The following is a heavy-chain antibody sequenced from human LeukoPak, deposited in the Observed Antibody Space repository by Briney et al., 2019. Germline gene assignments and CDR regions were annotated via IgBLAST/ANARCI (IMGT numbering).Heavy chain of an antibody. Sequence: SETLSLTCTVSGGSISRYYWSWIRQPPGKGLEWIGYIYHSGSTNYNPSLKSRVTISVDTSKNQFSLKLSSVTAADTAVYYCARHRGYSSSSYHFDYWGQGTLVTVSS. J-gene: IGHJ4*02. CDR1: GGSISRYY. D-gene: IGHD6-6*01. CDR3: ARHRGYSSSSYHFDY. V-gene: IGHV4-59*08. CDR2: IYHSGST.